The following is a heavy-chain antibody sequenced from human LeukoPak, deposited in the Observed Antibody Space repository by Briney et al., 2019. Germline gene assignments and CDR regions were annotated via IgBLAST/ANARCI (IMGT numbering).Heavy chain of an antibody. Sequence: PSETLSLTCVLSGASISSSDYYWAWIRQPPGKGLEWIGSIYYSGSTNYNPSLKSRVTISVDTSKNQFSLKLSSVTAADTAVYYCARDSYGYGSYYYYGMDVWGQGTTVTVSS. J-gene: IGHJ6*02. CDR2: IYYSGST. CDR1: GASISSSDYY. D-gene: IGHD5-18*01. V-gene: IGHV4-61*08. CDR3: ARDSYGYGSYYYYGMDV.